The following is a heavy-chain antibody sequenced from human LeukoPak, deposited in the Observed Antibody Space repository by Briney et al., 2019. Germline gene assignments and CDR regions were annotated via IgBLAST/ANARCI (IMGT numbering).Heavy chain of an antibody. D-gene: IGHD2-15*01. CDR3: AREDIVVVVAATGAFDI. J-gene: IGHJ3*02. Sequence: SETLSLTCTVSGGSISSSSYYWGWIRQPPGKGLEWIGYIYYSGSTYYNPSLKSRVTISVDTSKNQFSLKLSSVTAADTAVYYCAREDIVVVVAATGAFDIWGQGTMVTVSS. CDR2: IYYSGST. V-gene: IGHV4-30-4*08. CDR1: GGSISSSSYY.